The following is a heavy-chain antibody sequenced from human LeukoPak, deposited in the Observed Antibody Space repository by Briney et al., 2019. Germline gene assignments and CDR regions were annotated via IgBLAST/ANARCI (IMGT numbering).Heavy chain of an antibody. D-gene: IGHD6-19*01. Sequence: GGSLRLSCAASGFTFSSYAMHWVRQAPGKGLEWVAVISYDGSNKYYADSVKGRFTISRDNSKNTPYLQMNSLRAEDTAVYYCARDRGWRLFDYWGQGTLVTVSS. CDR1: GFTFSSYA. CDR3: ARDRGWRLFDY. V-gene: IGHV3-30-3*01. J-gene: IGHJ4*02. CDR2: ISYDGSNK.